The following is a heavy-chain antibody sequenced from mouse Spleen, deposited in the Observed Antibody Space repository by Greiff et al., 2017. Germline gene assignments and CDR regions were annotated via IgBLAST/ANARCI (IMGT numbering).Heavy chain of an antibody. V-gene: IGHV5-9-3*01. Sequence: EVQLVESGGGLVKPGGSLKLSCAASGFTFSSYAMSWVRQTPEKRLEWVATISSGGSYTYYPDSVKGRFTISRDNAKNTLYLQMSSLRSEDTAMYYCARHELGRYFDYWGQGTTLTVSS. CDR3: ARHELGRYFDY. CDR2: ISSGGSYT. D-gene: IGHD4-1*01. J-gene: IGHJ2*01. CDR1: GFTFSSYA.